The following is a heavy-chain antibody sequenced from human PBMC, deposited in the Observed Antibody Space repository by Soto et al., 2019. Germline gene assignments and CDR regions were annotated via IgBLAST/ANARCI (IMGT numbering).Heavy chain of an antibody. CDR2: IRSKAYGGTT. CDR3: TSDPYYYGSGSPGGMDV. J-gene: IGHJ6*02. CDR1: GYTFGDYA. D-gene: IGHD3-10*01. V-gene: IGHV3-49*03. Sequence: PGGSLRLSCAASGYTFGDYAMSWFRQAPGKGLEWVGFIRSKAYGGTTEYAASVKGRFTISRDDSKSIAYLQMNSLKTEDTAVYYCTSDPYYYGSGSPGGMDVWGQGTTVTVSS.